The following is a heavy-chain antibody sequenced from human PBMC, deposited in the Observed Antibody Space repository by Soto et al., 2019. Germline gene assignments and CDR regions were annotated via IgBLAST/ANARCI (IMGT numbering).Heavy chain of an antibody. V-gene: IGHV1-46*01. CDR2: IDPSGGKT. Sequence: ASVKVSCKASGYAFTRDQIHWVRQAPGQGLEWMGMIDPSGGKTNYAQKFQGRVTMTRDTSTSTVYMALSSLRSEDTAIYFCGRVMRSLLSITALDTWGQGTLVTVSS. J-gene: IGHJ5*02. CDR3: GRVMRSLLSITALDT. CDR1: GYAFTRDQ. D-gene: IGHD3-10*01.